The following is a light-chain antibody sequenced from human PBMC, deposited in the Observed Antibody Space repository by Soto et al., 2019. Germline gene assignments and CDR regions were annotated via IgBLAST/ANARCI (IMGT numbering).Light chain of an antibody. CDR3: QHYGNSPIT. V-gene: IGKV3-20*01. CDR1: QSVSSNY. J-gene: IGKJ5*01. Sequence: EIVLTQSPGTLSLSPGERATLSCRASQSVSSNYLAWYQQTPGQAPRLLIYGASSRATGIPDRFSGSGSGTDFSLTISRLEPEDFAVYYCQHYGNSPITFCQGTRLEIK. CDR2: GAS.